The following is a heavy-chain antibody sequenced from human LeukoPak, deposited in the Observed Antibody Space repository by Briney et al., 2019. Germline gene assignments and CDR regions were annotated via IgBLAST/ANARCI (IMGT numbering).Heavy chain of an antibody. V-gene: IGHV3-48*03. Sequence: PGGSLRLSCAASGFTFSSYEMNWVRQAPGKGLEWVSYISSSGSTIYYADSVKGRFTISRDNSKNTLYLQMNSLRAEDTAVYYCAREGPSDSGYDGSLGYWGQGTLVTVSS. CDR1: GFTFSSYE. CDR3: AREGPSDSGYDGSLGY. J-gene: IGHJ4*02. CDR2: ISSSGSTI. D-gene: IGHD5-12*01.